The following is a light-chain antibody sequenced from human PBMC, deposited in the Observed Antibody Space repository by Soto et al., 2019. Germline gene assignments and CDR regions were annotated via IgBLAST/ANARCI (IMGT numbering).Light chain of an antibody. V-gene: IGKV3-15*01. CDR1: QSVSSN. Sequence: EIEMTQSPATLSVSPGERATLSCRASQSVSSNLAWYQQKPGQTPRLLIYAASTRATGIPARFSGSGSGTDFTLTISSLQSEDFAVYYCQQYDQWPPLTFGGGTKVEIK. CDR3: QQYDQWPPLT. J-gene: IGKJ4*01. CDR2: AAS.